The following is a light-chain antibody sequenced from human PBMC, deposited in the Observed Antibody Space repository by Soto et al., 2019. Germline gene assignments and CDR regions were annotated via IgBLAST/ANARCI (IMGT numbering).Light chain of an antibody. V-gene: IGLV2-8*01. CDR3: SSYAGSSTWV. Sequence: QSAPTQPPSASGSPGQSATISCTGTSSDVGAYNYASWYQQYPGKAPKLIIYEVSKRPSGVPNRFSGSKSGNTASLTVSGLQPEDEADYYCSSYAGSSTWVFGGGTKLTVL. CDR2: EVS. CDR1: SSDVGAYNY. J-gene: IGLJ2*01.